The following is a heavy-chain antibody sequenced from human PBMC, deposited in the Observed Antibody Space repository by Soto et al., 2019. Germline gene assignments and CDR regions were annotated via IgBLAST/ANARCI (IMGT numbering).Heavy chain of an antibody. J-gene: IGHJ5*02. V-gene: IGHV1-69*01. Sequence: QVQLVQSGAEVRRTGSSVKVSCKASGGSFSYYAFSWVRQGPGQGLEWMGGIIPLFGTTKYAQTFQGRVTITAYESTKIVYMELSSLRSEDTSVYYCARSGEAYYDVLTGYYKGSWFDPWGQGTLVTVSA. CDR1: GGSFSYYA. CDR3: ARSGEAYYDVLTGYYKGSWFDP. CDR2: IIPLFGTT. D-gene: IGHD3-9*01.